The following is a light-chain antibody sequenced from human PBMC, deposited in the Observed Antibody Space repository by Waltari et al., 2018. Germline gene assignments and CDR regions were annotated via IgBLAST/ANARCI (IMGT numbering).Light chain of an antibody. CDR3: QTGGHGTWV. V-gene: IGLV4-69*01. CDR1: SGHSSNI. Sequence: QLVLTQSPSASASLGASVKLTCTLDSGHSSNIVAWLQQQPEKGTRYLMKINSDGSHSKGDGLPDRFSGSSSGAERYLTISSVHSEDEADYYCQTGGHGTWVFGGGTKLSVL. CDR2: INSDGSH. J-gene: IGLJ3*02.